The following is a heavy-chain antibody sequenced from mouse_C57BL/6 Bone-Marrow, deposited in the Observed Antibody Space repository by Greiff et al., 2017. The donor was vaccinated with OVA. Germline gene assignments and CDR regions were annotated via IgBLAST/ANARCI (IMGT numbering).Heavy chain of an antibody. J-gene: IGHJ2*01. CDR1: GYAFTNYL. D-gene: IGHD1-1*01. V-gene: IGHV1-54*01. Sequence: QVQLQQSGAELVRPGTSVKVSCKASGYAFTNYLIEWVKQRPGQGLEWIGVINPGSGGTNYNEKFKGKATLTADKSSSTAYMQLSSLTSEDSAVYFCARGEGYYYGRYWGQGTTLTVSS. CDR3: ARGEGYYYGRY. CDR2: INPGSGGT.